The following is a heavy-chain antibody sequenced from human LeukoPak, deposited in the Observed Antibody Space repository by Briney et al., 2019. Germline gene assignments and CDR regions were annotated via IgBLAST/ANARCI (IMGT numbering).Heavy chain of an antibody. J-gene: IGHJ4*02. CDR1: GFTFSSYA. D-gene: IGHD6-13*01. CDR2: ISGGGGGT. V-gene: IGHV3-23*01. Sequence: PGGSLKLSCEASGFTFSSYAMSWVRQLPGKGLEWVSAISGGGGGTYYVDSVKGRFTISRDNSKNTLYLQMSSLRAGDTAVHYCAKDHFSSWTAGSSWPNNFDYWGQGTLVTVSS. CDR3: AKDHFSSWTAGSSWPNNFDY.